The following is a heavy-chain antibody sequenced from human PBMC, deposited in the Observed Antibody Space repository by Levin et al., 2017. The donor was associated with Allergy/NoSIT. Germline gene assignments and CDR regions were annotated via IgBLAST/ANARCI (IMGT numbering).Heavy chain of an antibody. Sequence: SLKISCAASGFTFDDYAMHWVRQAPGKGLEWVSGISWNSGSIGYADSVKGRFTISRDNAKNSLYLQMNSLRAEDTALYYCAKDSSGEMGEYFQHWGQGTLVTVSS. CDR2: ISWNSGSI. V-gene: IGHV3-9*01. CDR3: AKDSSGEMGEYFQH. J-gene: IGHJ1*01. CDR1: GFTFDDYA. D-gene: IGHD4-17*01.